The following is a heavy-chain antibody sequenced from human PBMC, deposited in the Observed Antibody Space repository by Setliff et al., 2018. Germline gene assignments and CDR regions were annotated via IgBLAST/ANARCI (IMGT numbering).Heavy chain of an antibody. Sequence: SVKVSCKASGGTFRTYEINWVRQAPGQGFEWMGRIIPMFEKTNYAQKFQGRVTITADESTSTAYMDLSSLRDDDTAVYYCAREVSTGENSGCDIWGQGTVVTVSS. V-gene: IGHV1-69*13. CDR3: AREVSTGENSGCDI. D-gene: IGHD3-9*01. CDR2: IIPMFEKT. J-gene: IGHJ3*02. CDR1: GGTFRTYE.